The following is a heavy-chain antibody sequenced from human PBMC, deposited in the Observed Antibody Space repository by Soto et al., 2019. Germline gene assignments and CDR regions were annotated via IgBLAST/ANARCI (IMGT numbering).Heavy chain of an antibody. CDR3: ARSPPRSTVTTGDL. CDR1: GFTFSRYS. J-gene: IGHJ4*02. CDR2: ISSSSIYI. V-gene: IGHV3-21*01. D-gene: IGHD4-17*01. Sequence: GGSLRLSCAASGFTFSRYSMNWVRQAPGKGLEWVSCISSSSIYISYADSVKGRFTISRDNAKNSLYLQMNSLRAEDTAVYYCARSPPRSTVTTGDLWGQGALVTVSS.